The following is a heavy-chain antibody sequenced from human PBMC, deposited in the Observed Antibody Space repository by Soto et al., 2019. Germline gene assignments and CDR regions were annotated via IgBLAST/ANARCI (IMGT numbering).Heavy chain of an antibody. V-gene: IGHV3-7*01. CDR3: EGGNKADY. J-gene: IGHJ4*02. CDR1: VVKESSSW. Sequence: SDERCVVKESSSWRTWVRQAPGKGLEWVANIGQDGSEKYYADSVKGRFTISGDNAKNSLYLQMNSLRAEDTAVYYCEGGNKADYWGQGSLVTVSS. CDR2: IGQDGSEK.